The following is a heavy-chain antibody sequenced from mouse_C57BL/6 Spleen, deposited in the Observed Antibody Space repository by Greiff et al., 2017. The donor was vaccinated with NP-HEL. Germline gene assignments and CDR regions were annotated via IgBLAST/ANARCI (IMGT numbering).Heavy chain of an antibody. J-gene: IGHJ4*01. D-gene: IGHD1-1*01. CDR2: IYPRSGNT. Sequence: LQESGAELARPGASVKLSCKASGYTFTSYGISWVKQRTGQGLEWIGEIYPRSGNTYYNEKFKGKATLTADKSSSTAYMELRSLTSEDSAVYFCARRGNYGSSYDYAMDYWGQGTSVTVSS. CDR3: ARRGNYGSSYDYAMDY. CDR1: GYTFTSYG. V-gene: IGHV1-81*01.